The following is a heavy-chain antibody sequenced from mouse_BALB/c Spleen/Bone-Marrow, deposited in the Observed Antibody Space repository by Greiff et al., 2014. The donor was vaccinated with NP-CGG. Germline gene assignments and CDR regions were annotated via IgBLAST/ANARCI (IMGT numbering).Heavy chain of an antibody. J-gene: IGHJ3*01. CDR1: GFAFSSYD. CDR3: ARHRQLTTAN. D-gene: IGHD1-1*01. Sequence: EVKLMESGGGLVKPGGSLKLSCAASGFAFSSYDMSWVRQTPEKRLEWVAYISSGGGSTYYPDTVKGRFTISRDNAKNTLYPQMSSLKSEDTAMYYCARHRQLTTANWGQGTLVTVPA. CDR2: ISSGGGST. V-gene: IGHV5-12-1*01.